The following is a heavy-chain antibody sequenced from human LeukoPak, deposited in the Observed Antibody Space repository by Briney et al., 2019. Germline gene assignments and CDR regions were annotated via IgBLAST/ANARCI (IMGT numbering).Heavy chain of an antibody. CDR1: GFTFSSYW. CDR2: IKTDGSIT. V-gene: IGHV3-74*01. J-gene: IGHJ4*02. D-gene: IGHD1-26*01. CDR3: ASNSGSYRG. Sequence: GGSLRLSCAASGFTFSSYWMCWVRQDPGKGLAWVSCIKTDGSITAYAGSVKGRFTISRDNAKNTLYLQMNSLRADDTAVYYCASNSGSYRGWGQGTLVTVSS.